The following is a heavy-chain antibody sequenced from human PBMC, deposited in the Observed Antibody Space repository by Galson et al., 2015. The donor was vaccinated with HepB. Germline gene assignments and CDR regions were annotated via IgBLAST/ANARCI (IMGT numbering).Heavy chain of an antibody. V-gene: IGHV3-7*03. CDR3: ARADRMRAVDY. J-gene: IGHJ4*02. Sequence: SLRLSCATSGFTFNYWMSWVRQAPGKGLEWVANINQDGSEEYYVDSVTGRFTISRDNAKNLLYLQMNSLRVEDTAVYYCARADRMRAVDYWGQGTLVTVSS. CDR2: INQDGSEE. D-gene: IGHD1-26*01. CDR1: GFTFNYW.